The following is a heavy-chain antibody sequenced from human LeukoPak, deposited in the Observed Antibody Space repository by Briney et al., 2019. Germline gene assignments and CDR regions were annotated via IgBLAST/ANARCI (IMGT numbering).Heavy chain of an antibody. V-gene: IGHV4-34*01. Sequence: GSLRLSCAASGFTFSGNWMHWVRQAPGKGLEWIGEIHHSGSTNYSPSLKSRVTISVDTSKNQFSLKLSSVTAADTAVYYCARSRGWLQSHPLGYWGQGTLVAVSS. D-gene: IGHD5-24*01. CDR2: IHHSGST. CDR1: GFTFSGNW. CDR3: ARSRGWLQSHPLGY. J-gene: IGHJ4*02.